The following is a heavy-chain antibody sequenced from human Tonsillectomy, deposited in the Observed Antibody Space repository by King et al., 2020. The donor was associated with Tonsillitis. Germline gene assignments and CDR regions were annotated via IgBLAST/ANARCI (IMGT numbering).Heavy chain of an antibody. Sequence: VQLQESGPGLGKPSETLSLTCTVSGGSIMSYYWSWIRQPPGKGLEGIWYIYYSGSTNYNPALKSRVTISIDTSKNQFSLKLSSVTAADTAVYYCATYGDYRFDIWGQGTMVTVSS. V-gene: IGHV4-59*08. CDR2: IYYSGST. CDR3: ATYGDYRFDI. J-gene: IGHJ3*02. D-gene: IGHD4-17*01. CDR1: GGSIMSYY.